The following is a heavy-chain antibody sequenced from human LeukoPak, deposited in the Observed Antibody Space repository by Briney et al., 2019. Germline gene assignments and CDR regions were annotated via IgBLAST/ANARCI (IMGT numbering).Heavy chain of an antibody. J-gene: IGHJ2*01. Sequence: GSLRLSCAASGFTVSSNYMTWVRQAPGKGLEWVSLIYSGGSTYYADSVKGRFIISRDNSKNTLYLQMNSLRAEDTAVYYCARGPVSTWYFDLWGRGTLVTVSS. CDR2: IYSGGST. V-gene: IGHV3-53*01. D-gene: IGHD5/OR15-5a*01. CDR3: ARGPVSTWYFDL. CDR1: GFTVSSNY.